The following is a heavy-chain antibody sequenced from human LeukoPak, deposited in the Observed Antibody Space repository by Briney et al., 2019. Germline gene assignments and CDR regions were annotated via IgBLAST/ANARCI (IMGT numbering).Heavy chain of an antibody. Sequence: ASVKVSCKTSGGTFNNSAISWVRRAPGQGLEWLGGIVPLFGTAGYAQKFQGRVTITKDESTRTVYLELTSLTSDDTAVYYCARDVHGDYGSGWFDPWGQGTLVSVSS. CDR2: IVPLFGTA. D-gene: IGHD4-17*01. J-gene: IGHJ5*02. V-gene: IGHV1-69*05. CDR3: ARDVHGDYGSGWFDP. CDR1: GGTFNNSA.